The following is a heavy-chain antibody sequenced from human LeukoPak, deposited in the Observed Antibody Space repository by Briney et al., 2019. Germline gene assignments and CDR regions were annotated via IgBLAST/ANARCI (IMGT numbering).Heavy chain of an antibody. CDR2: IYYSGST. D-gene: IGHD5-18*01. CDR1: GGSISSYY. Sequence: SETLSLTCTVSGGSISSYYWSWIRQPPGKGLEWIGYIYYSGSTNYNPSLQSRVTISVDTSKNQFSLKLSSVTAADTAVYYCARVVDTAMAFDYWGQGTLVTVSS. J-gene: IGHJ4*02. CDR3: ARVVDTAMAFDY. V-gene: IGHV4-59*01.